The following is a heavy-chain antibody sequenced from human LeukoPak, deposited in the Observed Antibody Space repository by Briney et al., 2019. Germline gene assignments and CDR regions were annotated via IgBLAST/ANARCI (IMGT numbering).Heavy chain of an antibody. CDR1: GGSISSSSYY. CDR2: IYYSGST. J-gene: IGHJ4*02. V-gene: IGHV4-39*01. CDR3: ARHSETTVTTPFDY. D-gene: IGHD4-17*01. Sequence: SETLSLTCTVSGGSISSSSYYWGWIRQPPGKGLEWIGSIYYSGSTYYNPSLKSRVTISVDTSKNQFSLKLSSVTAADTAVYYCARHSETTVTTPFDYWGQGTLVTVSS.